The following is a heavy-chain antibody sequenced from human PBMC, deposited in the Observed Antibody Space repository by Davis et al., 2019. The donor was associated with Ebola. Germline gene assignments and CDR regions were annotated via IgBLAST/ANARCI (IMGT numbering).Heavy chain of an antibody. Sequence: ASVKVSCKASGYTFTGYYMHWVRQAPGQRLEWMGWINAGNGNTKYSQKFQGRVTITRDTSASTAYMELSSLRSEDTAVYYCARDLGRVVIGSDYWGQGTLVTVSS. CDR1: GYTFTGYY. D-gene: IGHD3-3*01. J-gene: IGHJ4*02. CDR2: INAGNGNT. CDR3: ARDLGRVVIGSDY. V-gene: IGHV1-3*01.